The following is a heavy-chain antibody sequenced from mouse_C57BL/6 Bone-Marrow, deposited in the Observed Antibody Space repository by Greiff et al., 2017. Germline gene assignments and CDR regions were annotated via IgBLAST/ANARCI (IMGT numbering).Heavy chain of an antibody. CDR1: GFSFNTYA. CDR3: VRHDYYRNYYAMDY. CDR2: IRSKSNNYAT. D-gene: IGHD2-14*01. V-gene: IGHV10-1*01. J-gene: IGHJ4*01. Sequence: EVQLVESGGGLVQPKGSLKLSCAASGFSFNTYAMNWVRQAPGKGLEWVARIRSKSNNYATYYADSVKDRFTISRDDSESMLYLQMNNLKTEDTAMYYCVRHDYYRNYYAMDYWGQGTSVTVSS.